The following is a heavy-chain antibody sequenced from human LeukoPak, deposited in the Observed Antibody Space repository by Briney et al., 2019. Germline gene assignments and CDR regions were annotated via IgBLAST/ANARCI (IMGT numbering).Heavy chain of an antibody. Sequence: GGSLRLSCAASGFTFSSHWMHWVRQAPGKGLVWVSRINGDGSNTTYADSVKGRFTISRDNSKNTLYLQMNSLRAGDTAVYFCAKDLVLGPFDYWGQGTLVTVSS. V-gene: IGHV3-74*03. D-gene: IGHD6-6*01. CDR3: AKDLVLGPFDY. CDR1: GFTFSSHW. J-gene: IGHJ4*02. CDR2: INGDGSNT.